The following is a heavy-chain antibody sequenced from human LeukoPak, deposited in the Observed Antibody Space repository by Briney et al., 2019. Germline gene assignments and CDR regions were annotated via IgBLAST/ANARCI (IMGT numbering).Heavy chain of an antibody. J-gene: IGHJ4*02. CDR3: ARYMTVSGLRSTKGY. D-gene: IGHD6-19*01. CDR1: GYTFTSYA. V-gene: IGHV1-3*01. CDR2: INAGNGNT. Sequence: ASVKVSCKASGYTFTSYAMHWVRQAPGQRLEWMGWINAGNGNTKYSQRFQGRLTFTRDTSATTAYMELSSLTSEDTAVYYCARYMTVSGLRSTKGYWGQGTLVTVSS.